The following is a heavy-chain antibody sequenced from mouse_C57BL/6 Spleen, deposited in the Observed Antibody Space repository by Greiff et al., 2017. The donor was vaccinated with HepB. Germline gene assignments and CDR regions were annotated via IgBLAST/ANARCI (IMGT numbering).Heavy chain of an antibody. D-gene: IGHD2-4*01. CDR1: GFTFSSYG. V-gene: IGHV5-6*01. Sequence: EVQGVESGGDLVKPGGSLKLSCAASGFTFSSYGMSWVRQTPDKRLEWVATISSGGSYTYYPDSVKGRFTISRDNAKNTLYLQMSSLKSEDTAMYYCARQEGNDYEDYYAMDYWGQGTSVTVSS. J-gene: IGHJ4*01. CDR2: ISSGGSYT. CDR3: ARQEGNDYEDYYAMDY.